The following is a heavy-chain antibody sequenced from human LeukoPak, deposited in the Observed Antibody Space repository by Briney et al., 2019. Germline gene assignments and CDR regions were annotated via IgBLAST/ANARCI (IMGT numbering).Heavy chain of an antibody. CDR1: GFTVSSDY. J-gene: IGHJ5*02. CDR3: ARNWFDP. Sequence: GGSLRLSCAASGFTVSSDYMSWVRQAPGKGLEWVSAIYSGGSTYYADSVKGRFTISRDKSKNTVYLQMNSLRFEDTTMYYCARNWFDPWGQGTLVTVSS. V-gene: IGHV3-53*05. CDR2: IYSGGST.